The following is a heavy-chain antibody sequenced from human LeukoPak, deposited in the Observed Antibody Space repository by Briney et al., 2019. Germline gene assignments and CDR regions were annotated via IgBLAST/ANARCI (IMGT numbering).Heavy chain of an antibody. J-gene: IGHJ4*02. D-gene: IGHD3-10*01. V-gene: IGHV1-18*01. Sequence: ASVKVSCKASGYTFTSYGIIWVRQAPGQGLEWMGWISAYNGNTNYAQKLQGRVTMTTDTSTSTAYMELRSLRSDDTAVYYCARAEYYYGSGSIKLDYWGQGTLVTVSS. CDR1: GYTFTSYG. CDR2: ISAYNGNT. CDR3: ARAEYYYGSGSIKLDY.